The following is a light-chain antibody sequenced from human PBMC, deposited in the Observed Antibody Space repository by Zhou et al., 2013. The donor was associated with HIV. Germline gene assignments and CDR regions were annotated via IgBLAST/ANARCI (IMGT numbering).Light chain of an antibody. CDR3: QQRSNWPPGLT. Sequence: EIVLTQSPGTLSLSPGERATLSCRASQSVSSRYLAWYQQKPGQAPRLLIYDASNRATGIPARFSGSGSGTDFTLTISSLEPEDFAVYYCQQRSNWPPGLTFGGGPRWRSN. CDR2: DAS. J-gene: IGKJ4*01. V-gene: IGKV3-11*01. CDR1: QSVSSRY.